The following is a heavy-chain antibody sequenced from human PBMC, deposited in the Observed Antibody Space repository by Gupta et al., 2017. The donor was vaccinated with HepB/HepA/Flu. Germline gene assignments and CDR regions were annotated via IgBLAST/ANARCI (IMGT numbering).Heavy chain of an antibody. CDR1: GFSLSNARMG. V-gene: IGHV2-26*01. J-gene: IGHJ3*02. CDR2: IFSNDEK. D-gene: IGHD4-11*01. Sequence: QVTLKESGPVLVKPTETLTLTCTVSGFSLSNARMGVSWIRQPPGKALEWLAHIFSNDEKSYSTSLKSRLTISKDTSKSQVVLTMTNMDPVDTATYYCARAEFIGLPMTTVTGAFDIWGQGTMVTVSS. CDR3: ARAEFIGLPMTTVTGAFDI.